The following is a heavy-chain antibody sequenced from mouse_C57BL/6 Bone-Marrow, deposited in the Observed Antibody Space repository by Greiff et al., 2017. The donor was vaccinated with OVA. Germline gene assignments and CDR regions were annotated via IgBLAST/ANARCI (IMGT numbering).Heavy chain of an antibody. D-gene: IGHD2-12*01. V-gene: IGHV14-3*01. Sequence: VQLQQSVAELVRPGASVKLSCTASGFNIKNTYMHWVKQRPEQGLEWIGRIDPANGNTKYAPQFQGKAPITADTSSNTAYLQRSSLTSEDTAIYYCAPGLRRDAMDYWGQGTSVTVSS. CDR3: APGLRRDAMDY. CDR1: GFNIKNTY. J-gene: IGHJ4*01. CDR2: IDPANGNT.